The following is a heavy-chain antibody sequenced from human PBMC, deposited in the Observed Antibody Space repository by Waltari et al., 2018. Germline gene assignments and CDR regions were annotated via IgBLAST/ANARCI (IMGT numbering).Heavy chain of an antibody. CDR1: GGSFSGYY. V-gene: IGHV4-34*01. J-gene: IGHJ4*02. CDR3: ARAYDILTDSLDY. Sequence: QVQLQQWGAGLLKPSETLSLTCAVYGGSFSGYYWSWIRQPPGKGLEWIGEINHSGSTNYNPSLKRRVTISVDTSKNQFSLKLSSVTAADTAVYYCARAYDILTDSLDYWGQGTLVTVSS. CDR2: INHSGST. D-gene: IGHD3-9*01.